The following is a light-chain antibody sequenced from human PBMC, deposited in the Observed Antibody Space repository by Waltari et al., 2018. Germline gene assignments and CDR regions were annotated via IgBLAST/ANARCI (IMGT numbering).Light chain of an antibody. V-gene: IGLV3-21*02. CDR3: QVWDSGSDHYV. CDR2: DDG. J-gene: IGLJ1*01. CDR1: NIGSKN. Sequence: SSVLTQPPSVSVAPGQTARISCDGNNIGSKNVHRYQQKPGQAPVLVCYDDGHRPSGVLGRSSGSNSGTTATLTISRVDAGDEADYYCQVWDSGSDHYVFGTVTKVTVL.